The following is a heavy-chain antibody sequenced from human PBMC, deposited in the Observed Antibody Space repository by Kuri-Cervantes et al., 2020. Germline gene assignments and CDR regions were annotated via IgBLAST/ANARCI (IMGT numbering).Heavy chain of an antibody. CDR1: GFSISNGYY. CDR3: ARGGWYQDY. Sequence: ESLKISCSVSGFSISNGYYWGWIRQPPGKGLEYIGYVYYSGSTNYNPSLKSRVTISVDTSRNQFSLKLDSVTAADTAVYFCARGGWYQDYWGQGTLVTVSS. D-gene: IGHD6-19*01. CDR2: VYYSGST. J-gene: IGHJ4*02. V-gene: IGHV4-59*13.